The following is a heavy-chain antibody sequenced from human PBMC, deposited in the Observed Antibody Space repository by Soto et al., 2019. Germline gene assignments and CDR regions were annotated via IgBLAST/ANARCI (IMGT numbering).Heavy chain of an antibody. CDR2: ISYDGSNK. D-gene: IGHD2-21*02. CDR1: GFTFRSYA. CDR3: ARSRGVTSNYFDY. J-gene: IGHJ4*02. V-gene: IGHV3-30-3*01. Sequence: GFLKLSYEASGFTFRSYAMDWVGQAPGKGLEWVAVISYDGSNKYYADSVKGRLTVSRDNSKNTLYLKMNSLRAEDTAVYYCARSRGVTSNYFDYWGQGTLVTVSS.